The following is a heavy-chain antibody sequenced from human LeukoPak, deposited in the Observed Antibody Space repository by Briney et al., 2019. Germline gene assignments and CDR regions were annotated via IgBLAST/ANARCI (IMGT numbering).Heavy chain of an antibody. Sequence: SETLSLTCTVSGGSITSSDCWWAWIRLPPGRGLEWIGSIYYSGSTYYNPPLKSRATISVDTSKNQFSLKLSSVTAADAAVYFCARRSSSWYYFEDWGQGTLVTVSS. J-gene: IGHJ4*02. D-gene: IGHD6-13*01. CDR1: GGSITSSDCW. V-gene: IGHV4-39*07. CDR2: IYYSGST. CDR3: ARRSSSWYYFED.